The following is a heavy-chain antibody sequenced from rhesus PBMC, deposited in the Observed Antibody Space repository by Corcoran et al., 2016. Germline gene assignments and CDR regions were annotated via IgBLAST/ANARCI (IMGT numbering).Heavy chain of an antibody. Sequence: QVQLQESGPGLVKPLETLSLTCAVSGGSISSNYWSWIRQPPGKGLEWIGYIYGSGSSTNYNPSLKRRVTLSVDTSKNQFSLKLSSGTAADTAVYYCAREGGSSGWYNWGQGVLVTVSS. CDR3: AREGGSSGWYN. V-gene: IGHV4S11*01. J-gene: IGHJ4*01. CDR2: IYGSGSST. CDR1: GGSISSNY. D-gene: IGHD6-31*01.